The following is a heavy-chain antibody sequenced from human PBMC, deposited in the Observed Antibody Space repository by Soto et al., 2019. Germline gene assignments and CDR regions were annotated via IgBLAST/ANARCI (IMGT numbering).Heavy chain of an antibody. J-gene: IGHJ6*02. D-gene: IGHD6-6*01. CDR2: TYYRSKWYN. Sequence: SQTLSLTCAISGDSVSSNSAAWNWIRQSPSRGLEWLGRTYYRSKWYNDYAVSVKSRITINPDTSKNQFSLQLNSVTPEDTAVYYCARYMSGESSSSPRHYYYYGMDVWGQGTTVTV. CDR1: GDSVSSNSAA. V-gene: IGHV6-1*01. CDR3: ARYMSGESSSSPRHYYYYGMDV.